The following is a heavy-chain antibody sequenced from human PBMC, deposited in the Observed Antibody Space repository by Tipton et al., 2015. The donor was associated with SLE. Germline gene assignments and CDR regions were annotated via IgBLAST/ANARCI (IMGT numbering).Heavy chain of an antibody. Sequence: TLSLTCTVSGGSISRGGYFWTWIRQHPGMGLEWIGYIYDSGNTHYNPSLKSRLAISLDTSKNQFSLNLSSVTAADTAVYYCARHRGYFTVSDYLDYWGQGTLVTVSS. J-gene: IGHJ4*02. V-gene: IGHV4-31*03. CDR1: GGSISRGGYF. D-gene: IGHD3-10*01. CDR2: IYDSGNT. CDR3: ARHRGYFTVSDYLDY.